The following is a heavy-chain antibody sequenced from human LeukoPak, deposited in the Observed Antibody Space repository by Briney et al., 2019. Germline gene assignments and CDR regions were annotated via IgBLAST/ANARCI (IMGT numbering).Heavy chain of an antibody. J-gene: IGHJ4*02. Sequence: GASMKVSCKASGYTFTSYGISWVRQAPGQGLEWMGWISANNGNTNYAQKLQGRVTMTTDTSTSTAYMELRSLRSDDPAVYYCARDTNISAAGPTPFDYWGQGTLVTVSS. V-gene: IGHV1-18*01. CDR3: ARDTNISAAGPTPFDY. D-gene: IGHD6-13*01. CDR1: GYTFTSYG. CDR2: ISANNGNT.